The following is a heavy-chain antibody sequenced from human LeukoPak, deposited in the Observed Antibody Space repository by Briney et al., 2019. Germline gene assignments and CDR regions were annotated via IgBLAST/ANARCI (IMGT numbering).Heavy chain of an antibody. Sequence: PGGSLRLSCAASGFTFGDYGKTWVRQAPGKGLEWVASINWNGGKTGYADSVKGRFTISRDNAKNSLYLQLNSLRAEDTALYYCAREEEKTYYDFWTTYYIGYWGQGTLVTVSS. CDR2: INWNGGKT. J-gene: IGHJ4*02. CDR3: AREEEKTYYDFWTTYYIGY. CDR1: GFTFGDYG. V-gene: IGHV3-20*04. D-gene: IGHD3-3*01.